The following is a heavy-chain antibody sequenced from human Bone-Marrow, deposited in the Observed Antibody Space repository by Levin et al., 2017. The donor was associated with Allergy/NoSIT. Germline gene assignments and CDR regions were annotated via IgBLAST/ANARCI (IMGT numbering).Heavy chain of an antibody. J-gene: IGHJ4*02. CDR1: GYTFAGYY. CDR2: INPNSGAP. D-gene: IGHD6-19*01. V-gene: IGHV1-2*02. CDR3: ATIRTLLWLGFYFDN. Sequence: GESLKISCKASGYTFAGYYFHWVRQAPGQGLEWMGSINPNSGAPEYAQKFHGRVTMTRDTSKTTAYMEMTSLRSDDTAVYYCATIRTLLWLGFYFDNWGQGTLVTVSS.